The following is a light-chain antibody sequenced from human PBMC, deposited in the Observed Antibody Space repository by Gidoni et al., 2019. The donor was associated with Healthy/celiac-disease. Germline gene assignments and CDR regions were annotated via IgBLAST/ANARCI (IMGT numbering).Light chain of an antibody. J-gene: IGLJ2*01. CDR2: KDR. CDR1: ALPKQY. Sequence: SSELTPPPSVSVSPGQTARITCSGDALPKQYAYWYQQQPGQAPVLLIYKDREMPSGIPERFSGSSSGTTVTLTISGVQAEDEADYYCQSADSSGTYVVFGGGTKLTVL. V-gene: IGLV3-25*03. CDR3: QSADSSGTYVV.